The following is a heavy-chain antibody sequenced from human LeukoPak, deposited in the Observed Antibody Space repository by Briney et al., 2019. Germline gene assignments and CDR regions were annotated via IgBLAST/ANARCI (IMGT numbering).Heavy chain of an antibody. CDR1: GGIFSSYA. V-gene: IGHV1-69*04. CDR2: IIPILGIA. D-gene: IGHD2-15*01. Sequence: GASVKVSCKASGGIFSSYAISWVRQAPGQGLEWMGRIIPILGIANYAQKFQGRVTITADKSTSTAYMELSSLRSEDTAVYYCNTATVSSTSSSFDYWGQGTLVTVSS. J-gene: IGHJ4*02. CDR3: NTATVSSTSSSFDY.